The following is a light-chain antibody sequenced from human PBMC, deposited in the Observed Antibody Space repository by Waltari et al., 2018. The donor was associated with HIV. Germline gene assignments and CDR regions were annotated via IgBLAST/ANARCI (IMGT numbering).Light chain of an antibody. J-gene: IGKJ4*02. CDR1: ESISTN. CDR3: QQYIRWPLT. V-gene: IGKV3-15*01. CDR2: WVS. Sequence: IVMTQSQATLSVSPGERATLSCRTSESISTNVAWYQQKPGQPPRLLIYWVSTSASGISARFSGSGSRTEFTLTISSVQSEDFAVDYCQQYIRWPLTFGGGTKVEV.